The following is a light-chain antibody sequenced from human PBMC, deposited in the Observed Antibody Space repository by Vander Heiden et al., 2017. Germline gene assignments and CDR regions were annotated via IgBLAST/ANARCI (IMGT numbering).Light chain of an antibody. CDR2: WAS. J-gene: IGKJ2*01. V-gene: IGKV4-1*01. Sequence: DIVMTQSPDSLAVSLGERATINCKSSQSVLYSSNNKNYLAWYQQKPGQPPKLLIYWASTRESGVPDRFSGSGSGTDFTLSISSLQAEDVAVYYCQQYYSPTYTFGKVTKLEIK. CDR3: QQYYSPTYT. CDR1: QSVLYSSNNKNY.